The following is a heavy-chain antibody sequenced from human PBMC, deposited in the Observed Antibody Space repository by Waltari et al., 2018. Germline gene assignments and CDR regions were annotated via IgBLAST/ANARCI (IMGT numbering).Heavy chain of an antibody. CDR2: INTDGSST. V-gene: IGHV3-74*01. D-gene: IGHD5-18*01. Sequence: EVQLVESGGGLVQPGGSLRLSCAASGFTFSSYWMHWVRHAPGKGMVWVSRINTDGSSTSYADSVKGRFTISRDNAKNTLYLQINSLRAEDTAVYYCAISGYSYGQVDYWGQGTLVTVSS. CDR1: GFTFSSYW. J-gene: IGHJ4*02. CDR3: AISGYSYGQVDY.